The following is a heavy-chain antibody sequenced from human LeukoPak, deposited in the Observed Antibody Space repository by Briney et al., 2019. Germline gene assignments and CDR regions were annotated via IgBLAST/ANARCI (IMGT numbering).Heavy chain of an antibody. CDR3: ARAKTYSGSYNDAFDI. CDR2: ISSSSSYK. CDR1: GFTFSSYS. Sequence: GGSLRLSCAASGFTFSSYSINWVRQAPGKGLEWVSSISSSSSYKYYADSVEGRFTISRDNAENSVSLQMNSLRVEDTAVYYCARAKTYSGSYNDAFDIWGQGTMVTVSS. J-gene: IGHJ3*02. D-gene: IGHD1-26*01. V-gene: IGHV3-21*01.